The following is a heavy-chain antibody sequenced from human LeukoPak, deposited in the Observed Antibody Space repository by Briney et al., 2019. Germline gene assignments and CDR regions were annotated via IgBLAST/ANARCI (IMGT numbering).Heavy chain of an antibody. D-gene: IGHD2-15*01. CDR2: IWHDASHT. Sequence: PGRSLRLSCAASGFSFSTYAMHWVRQAPGKGLEWVALIWHDASHTFYTDSVKGRFTISRDNSKNTVYLQMNSLGGEDTAVYYCARDRCSGGSCYSEGYFQHWGQGTLVTVSS. V-gene: IGHV3-33*01. J-gene: IGHJ1*01. CDR3: ARDRCSGGSCYSEGYFQH. CDR1: GFSFSTYA.